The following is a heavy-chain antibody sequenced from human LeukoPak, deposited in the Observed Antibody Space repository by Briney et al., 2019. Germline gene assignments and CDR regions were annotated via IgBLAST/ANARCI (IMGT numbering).Heavy chain of an antibody. CDR3: AKAHGGYSWDY. V-gene: IGHV3-43*02. CDR1: GFTFDDYA. J-gene: IGHJ4*02. CDR2: ISGDGGST. D-gene: IGHD5-12*01. Sequence: GGSLRLSCAASGFTFDDYAMHWVRQAPGKGLEWVSLISGDGGSTYYADSVKGRFTISRDNSKNTLYLQMNSLRAEDTAVYYCAKAHGGYSWDYWGQGTLVTVSS.